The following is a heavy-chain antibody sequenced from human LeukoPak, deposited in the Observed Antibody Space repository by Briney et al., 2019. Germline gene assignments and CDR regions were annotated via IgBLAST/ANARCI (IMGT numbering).Heavy chain of an antibody. V-gene: IGHV3-11*04. J-gene: IGHJ4*02. CDR3: AKDLFGGVIAVAFDY. D-gene: IGHD3-16*02. CDR1: GFTFSDYY. CDR2: ISSSGSTI. Sequence: GGSLRLSCVASGFTFSDYYMSWIRQAPGKGLEWVSYISSSGSTIYYADSVKGRFTISRDNAKNSLYLQMDSLRAEDTAVYYCAKDLFGGVIAVAFDYWGQGTLVTVSS.